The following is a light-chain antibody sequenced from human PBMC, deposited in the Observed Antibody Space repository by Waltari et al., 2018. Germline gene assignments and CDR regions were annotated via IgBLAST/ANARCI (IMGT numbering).Light chain of an antibody. Sequence: SYVLTQPPSVSVAPGQTATIACGENNIGSKSVHWYQRKPGQAPVLVVYDDSDRPSGIPERFSGSNSGTATLTISGVEGGDEADYYCQVWDSSDDHVVFGGGTKLTVL. J-gene: IGLJ2*01. CDR1: NIGSKS. CDR3: QVWDSSDDHVV. CDR2: DDS. V-gene: IGLV3-21*02.